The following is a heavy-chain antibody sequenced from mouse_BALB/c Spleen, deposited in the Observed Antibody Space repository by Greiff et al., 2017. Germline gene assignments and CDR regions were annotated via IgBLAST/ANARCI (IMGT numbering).Heavy chain of an antibody. CDR1: GFTFSDFY. D-gene: IGHD6-1*01. CDR2: SRNKANDYTT. J-gene: IGHJ1*01. Sequence: DVMLVESGGGLVQPGGSLRLSCATSGFTFSDFYMEWVRQPPGKRLEWIAASRNKANDYTTEYSASVKGRFIVSRDTSQSILYLQMNALRAEDTAIYYCARAPRNWYFDVWGAGTTVTVSS. CDR3: ARAPRNWYFDV. V-gene: IGHV7-1*02.